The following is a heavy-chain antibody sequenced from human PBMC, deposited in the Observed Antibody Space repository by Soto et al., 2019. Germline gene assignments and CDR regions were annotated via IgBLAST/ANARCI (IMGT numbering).Heavy chain of an antibody. Sequence: EVQLLESGGDLVQPGGSLRLSCAASGFTFSNAWMSWVRQAPGKGLEWVGRIKSKTDGGTTDYAAAVEGRFTISREDSKNTVYLQMDSLKTEDTAVYYCATKRTGITTIGPGYWGQGTLVTVSS. CDR2: IKSKTDGGTT. V-gene: IGHV3-15*01. D-gene: IGHD1-20*01. CDR1: GFTFSNAW. J-gene: IGHJ4*02. CDR3: ATKRTGITTIGPGY.